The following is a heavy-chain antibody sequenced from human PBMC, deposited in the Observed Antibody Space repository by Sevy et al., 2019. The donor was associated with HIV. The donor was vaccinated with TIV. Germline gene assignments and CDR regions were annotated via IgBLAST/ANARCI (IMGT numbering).Heavy chain of an antibody. J-gene: IGHJ5*02. D-gene: IGHD2-15*01. CDR2: IRSKANSYAT. Sequence: GGSLRLSCAASGFTFSGSAMHRVRQASGKGLEWVGRIRSKANSYATAYAASVKGRFTISRDDSKNTAYLQMNSLKTEDTAVYYCTRLPLSCSGGSCHGTWGQGTLVTVSS. CDR3: TRLPLSCSGGSCHGT. CDR1: GFTFSGSA. V-gene: IGHV3-73*01.